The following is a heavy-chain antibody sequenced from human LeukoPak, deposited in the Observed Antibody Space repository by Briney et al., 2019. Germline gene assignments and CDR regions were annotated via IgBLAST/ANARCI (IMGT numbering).Heavy chain of an antibody. Sequence: GGSLRLSCAASGFTFSSYGMHWVRQAPGKGLEWVAVISYDGSKKYYADSVKGRFTISRDNSKNTLYLQMNSLRAEDTAVYYCAKGTGGSSSWFDYWGQGTLVTVSS. J-gene: IGHJ4*02. V-gene: IGHV3-30*18. D-gene: IGHD6-13*01. CDR3: AKGTGGSSSWFDY. CDR1: GFTFSSYG. CDR2: ISYDGSKK.